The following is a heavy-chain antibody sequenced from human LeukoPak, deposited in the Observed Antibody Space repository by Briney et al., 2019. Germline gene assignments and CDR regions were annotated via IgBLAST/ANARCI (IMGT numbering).Heavy chain of an antibody. V-gene: IGHV3-15*01. CDR3: STEFSGATEY. CDR1: GFSLTNTW. D-gene: IGHD7-27*01. CDR2: SRSIIDGGTI. J-gene: IGHJ4*02. Sequence: GGSLRLSCAASGFSLTNTWMTWVRQAPGKGLEWVGRSRSIIDGGTINYAAPVKDRFTISRDDSKGTLYLQISSLKIEDTAVYYCSTEFSGATEYWGQGTLVTVSS.